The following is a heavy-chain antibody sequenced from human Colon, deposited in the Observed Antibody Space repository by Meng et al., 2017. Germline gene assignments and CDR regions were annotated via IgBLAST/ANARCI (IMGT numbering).Heavy chain of an antibody. CDR2: IQSSGNT. V-gene: IGHV4-30-4*08. CDR3: ARNPVIPDARTFDF. CDR1: NGSINSADYY. D-gene: IGHD2-2*01. J-gene: IGHJ4*02. Sequence: QGHLQESGTGLVKPSQTLSLTCTTSNGSINSADYYWNWIRQPPGKGPEWLGYIQSSGNTYYPPSPKSRPAMSLDTSKNQFSLRLTSVTAADTAVYYCARNPVIPDARTFDFWGQGALVTVSS.